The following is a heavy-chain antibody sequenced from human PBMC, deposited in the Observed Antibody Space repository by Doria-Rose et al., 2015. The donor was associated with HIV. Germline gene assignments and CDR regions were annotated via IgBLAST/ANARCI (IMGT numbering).Heavy chain of an antibody. J-gene: IGHJ4*02. V-gene: IGHV4-61*02. Sequence: KPSQTLSLTCTVSGGSIGSGSYYWSWIRQPAGKGLEWIGRTYIRGSTDYNPSLQSRVTISVDTSKNQFSLEVNSVTAADTAVYYCARTANWNDGRVDSWGQGTSVIVSS. CDR2: TYIRGST. CDR3: ARTANWNDGRVDS. D-gene: IGHD1-20*01. CDR1: GGSIGSGSYY.